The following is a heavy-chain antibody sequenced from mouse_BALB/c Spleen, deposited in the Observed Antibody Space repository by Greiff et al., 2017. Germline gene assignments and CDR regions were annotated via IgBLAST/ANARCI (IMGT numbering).Heavy chain of an antibody. Sequence: VQGVESGPGLVAPSQSLSITCTVSGFSLTSYGVHWVRQPPGKGLEWLGVIWAGGSTNYNSALMSRLSISKDNSKSQVFLKMNSLQTDDTAMYYCARETGTGWFAYWGQGTLVTVSA. CDR1: GFSLTSYG. CDR2: IWAGGST. J-gene: IGHJ3*01. V-gene: IGHV2-9*02. D-gene: IGHD4-1*01. CDR3: ARETGTGWFAY.